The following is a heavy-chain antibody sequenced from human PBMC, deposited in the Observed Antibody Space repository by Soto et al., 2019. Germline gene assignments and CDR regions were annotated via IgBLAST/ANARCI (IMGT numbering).Heavy chain of an antibody. J-gene: IGHJ4*02. Sequence: QVYLVQSGAEVKKPGSSVKISCKASGGIFSSNTINWVRQAAGQGLEWMGGVSPLFGKANYAEKVQGRVTITADKSTKTEYMELTSLRSEDTAVYYCASKAACGGDCYAFDSWGQGTLVTVSS. CDR1: GGIFSSNT. D-gene: IGHD2-21*02. CDR2: VSPLFGKA. V-gene: IGHV1-69*06. CDR3: ASKAACGGDCYAFDS.